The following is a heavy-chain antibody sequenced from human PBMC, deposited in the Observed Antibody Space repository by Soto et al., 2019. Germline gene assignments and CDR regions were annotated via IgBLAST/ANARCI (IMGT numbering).Heavy chain of an antibody. CDR2: IYYTGST. Sequence: SETLSLTCAVSGYSITRSNWWGWIRQPPGKGLEWIGYIYYTGSTYYNPSLKSRVTMSVDTSKNQVSLKLRSVTAVDTAVYYCARSQDTAMPDYYYYGMDVWGQGTTVTVSS. J-gene: IGHJ6*02. CDR1: GYSITRSNW. D-gene: IGHD5-18*01. V-gene: IGHV4-28*01. CDR3: ARSQDTAMPDYYYYGMDV.